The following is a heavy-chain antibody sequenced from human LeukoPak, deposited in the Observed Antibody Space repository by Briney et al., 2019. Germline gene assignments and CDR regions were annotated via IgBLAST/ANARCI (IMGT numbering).Heavy chain of an antibody. J-gene: IGHJ4*02. D-gene: IGHD6-6*01. CDR1: GFTFSSYS. CDR3: ARDRGGQGSSSYDY. Sequence: GGSLRLSCAASGFTFSSYSMNWVRQAPGKGLEWVSSISSSSSYIYYADSVKGRFTIPRDNAKNSLYLQMNSLRAEDTAVYYCARDRGGQGSSSYDYWGQGTLVTVSS. CDR2: ISSSSSYI. V-gene: IGHV3-21*01.